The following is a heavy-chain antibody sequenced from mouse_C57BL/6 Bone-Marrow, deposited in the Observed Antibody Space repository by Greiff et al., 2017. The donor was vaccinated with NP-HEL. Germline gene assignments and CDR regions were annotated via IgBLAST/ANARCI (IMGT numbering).Heavy chain of an antibody. V-gene: IGHV1-59*01. CDR3: ARAFSTREYFDY. J-gene: IGHJ2*01. CDR1: GYTFTSYW. CDR2: IDPSDSYT. D-gene: IGHD1-1*01. Sequence: QVQLQQPGAELVRPGTSVKLSCKASGYTFTSYWMHWVKQRPGQGLGWIGVIDPSDSYTNYNQKFKGKATLTVDTSSSTAYMQLSSLTSEDSAVYYGARAFSTREYFDYWGQGTTLTVSS.